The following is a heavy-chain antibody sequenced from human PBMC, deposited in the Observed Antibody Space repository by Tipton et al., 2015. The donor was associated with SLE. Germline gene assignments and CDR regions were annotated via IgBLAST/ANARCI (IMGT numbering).Heavy chain of an antibody. CDR2: ISGSGGST. V-gene: IGHV3-23*01. CDR1: GFTFSSYA. D-gene: IGHD3-16*01. J-gene: IGHJ5*02. Sequence: SLRLSCAASGFTFSSYAMSWVRPAPGKGLEWVSAISGSGGSTYYADSVKGRFTISRDNSKNSLFLQMNSLRVEDTAVYYCATRSDGVPYHWGQGALVTVSS. CDR3: ATRSDGVPYH.